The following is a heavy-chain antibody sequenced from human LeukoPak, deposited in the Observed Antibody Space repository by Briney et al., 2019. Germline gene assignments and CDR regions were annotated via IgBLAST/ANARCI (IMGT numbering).Heavy chain of an antibody. CDR3: ARLYYDILTAIRN. D-gene: IGHD3-9*01. CDR1: GFTVRSNY. CDR2: IYNDSGT. J-gene: IGHJ4*02. V-gene: IGHV3-53*01. Sequence: AGGSLRLSCAASGFTVRSNYMSWVRQAPGKGLEWVSIIYNDSGTYYADSVKGRFTISRDNSMNTLFLQMNSLRAEDTAVYFCARLYYDILTAIRNWGQGTLVTVPS.